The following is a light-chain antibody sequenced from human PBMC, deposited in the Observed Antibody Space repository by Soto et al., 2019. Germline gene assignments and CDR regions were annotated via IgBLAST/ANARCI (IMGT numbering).Light chain of an antibody. CDR3: QHSGT. V-gene: IGKV1-5*01. J-gene: IGKJ2*01. CDR1: QSISSW. CDR2: DAS. Sequence: DIQMTQSPSTLSASVGDRVTITCRASQSISSWLAWYQQKPGKAPKLLIYDASSLESGVPSRFSGSGSGTEFTLTISSLQPDDFATYYCQHSGTFGQGTTVDIK.